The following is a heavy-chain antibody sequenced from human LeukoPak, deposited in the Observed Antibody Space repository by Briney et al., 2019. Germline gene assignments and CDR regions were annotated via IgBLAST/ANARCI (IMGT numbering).Heavy chain of an antibody. D-gene: IGHD3-10*01. CDR2: ISWDGGST. Sequence: RPGGSLRLSCAASGSTFDDYTMHWVRQAPGKGLEWVSLISWDGGSTYYADSVKGRFTISRDNSKNSLYLQMNSLRTEDTALYYCAKSMVSGSSHWYFDLWGRGTLVTVSS. CDR3: AKSMVSGSSHWYFDL. V-gene: IGHV3-43*01. CDR1: GSTFDDYT. J-gene: IGHJ2*01.